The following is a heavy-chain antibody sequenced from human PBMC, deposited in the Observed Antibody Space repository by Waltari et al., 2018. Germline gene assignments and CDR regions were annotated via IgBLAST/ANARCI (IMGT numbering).Heavy chain of an antibody. Sequence: QVQLQESGPGLVKPSETLSLTCTVSGDSIGSYYWSWIRRPPGKGLEWIGFVNSNGNTKYNPSLTSRVTMSVDTSRNRLSLKLISVTAADTAVYYCARRPDARGYFFAFDIWGQGTMVTVSS. CDR2: VNSNGNT. CDR3: ARRPDARGYFFAFDI. D-gene: IGHD3-22*01. J-gene: IGHJ3*02. V-gene: IGHV4-59*12. CDR1: GDSIGSYY.